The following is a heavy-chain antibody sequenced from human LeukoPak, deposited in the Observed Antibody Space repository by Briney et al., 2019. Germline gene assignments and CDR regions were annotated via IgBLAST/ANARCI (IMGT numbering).Heavy chain of an antibody. CDR3: ARKGYSYGYGAFDI. CDR1: GFTFSSYA. D-gene: IGHD5-18*01. Sequence: GGSLRLSCAASGFTFSSYAMSWVRQAPGKGLEWVSAISGSGGSTYYADSVKGRFTISRDNSKNALYLQMNSLRAEDTAVYYCARKGYSYGYGAFDIWGQGTMVTVSS. J-gene: IGHJ3*02. CDR2: ISGSGGST. V-gene: IGHV3-23*01.